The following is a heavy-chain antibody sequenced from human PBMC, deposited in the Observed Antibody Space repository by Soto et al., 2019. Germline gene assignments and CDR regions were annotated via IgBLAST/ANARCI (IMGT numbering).Heavy chain of an antibody. CDR2: IYTSGST. Sequence: QVQLQESGPGPVKPSETLSLTCTVSGGSISPYYWSWIRQPAGKGLEWIGRIYTSGSTNYNPSLKRRVTVSGDMSKKQFSLKVRSVTAADTAVYYCAREGGYYDSSGSGVYHYYGVDVWGQGTTVTVSS. D-gene: IGHD3-22*01. J-gene: IGHJ6*02. CDR3: AREGGYYDSSGSGVYHYYGVDV. CDR1: GGSISPYY. V-gene: IGHV4-4*07.